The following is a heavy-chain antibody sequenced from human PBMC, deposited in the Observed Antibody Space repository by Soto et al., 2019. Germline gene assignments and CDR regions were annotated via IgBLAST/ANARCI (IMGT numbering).Heavy chain of an antibody. CDR3: ARDPQMELERRGGMDV. CDR2: IYHSGST. D-gene: IGHD1-1*01. CDR1: GGSISSSNW. Sequence: QVQLQESGPGLVKPSGTLSLTCAVSGGSISSSNWWSWVRQPPGKGLEWIGEIYHSGSTNYNPSLKSRVTISXXKXKXXFALKLSSVTAADTAVYYCARDPQMELERRGGMDVWGQGTTVTVSS. J-gene: IGHJ6*02. V-gene: IGHV4-4*02.